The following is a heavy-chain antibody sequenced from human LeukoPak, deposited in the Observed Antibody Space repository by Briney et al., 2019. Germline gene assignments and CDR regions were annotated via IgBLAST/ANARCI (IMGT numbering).Heavy chain of an antibody. Sequence: KPSETLSLTCTVSGVSISSSSYCWGWIRRPPGKGLEWIGSIYYSWSTYYNPSLKSRVTISVDTSKNQFSLKLSSVTAADTAVYYCARVTGIAAAGWFDPWGQGTLVTVSS. CDR1: GVSISSSSYC. CDR3: ARVTGIAAAGWFDP. J-gene: IGHJ5*02. V-gene: IGHV4-39*07. CDR2: IYYSWST. D-gene: IGHD6-13*01.